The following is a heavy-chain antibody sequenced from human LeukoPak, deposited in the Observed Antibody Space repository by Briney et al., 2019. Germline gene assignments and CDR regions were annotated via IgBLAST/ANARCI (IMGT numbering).Heavy chain of an antibody. CDR2: INPNSGGT. CDR3: ARGVSFWSGYYDY. D-gene: IGHD3-3*01. V-gene: IGHV1-2*02. CDR1: GYTFTGYY. Sequence: GASVKVSGKASGYTFTGYYMHGVRQAPGQGLEGMGWINPNSGGTNYAQKFQGRVTMTRDTSISTAYMELSRLRSDDTAVYYCARGVSFWSGYYDYWGQGTLVTVSS. J-gene: IGHJ4*02.